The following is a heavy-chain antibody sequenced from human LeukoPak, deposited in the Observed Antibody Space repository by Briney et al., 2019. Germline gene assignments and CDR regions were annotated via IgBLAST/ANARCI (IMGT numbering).Heavy chain of an antibody. CDR3: AKAIAVAGRGDWFDP. D-gene: IGHD6-19*01. CDR1: GFSFSTYG. CDR2: IWYDGSNE. Sequence: PGRSLRLSCAASGFSFSTYGMHWVRQAPGKGLDWVALIWYDGSNEYYADSVKGRFTISRDNSKNTLYLQMNSLRAEDTAVYYCAKAIAVAGRGDWFDPWGQGTLVTVSS. J-gene: IGHJ5*02. V-gene: IGHV3-33*06.